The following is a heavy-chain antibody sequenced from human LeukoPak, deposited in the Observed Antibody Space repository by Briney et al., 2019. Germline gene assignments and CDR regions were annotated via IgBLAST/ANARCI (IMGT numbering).Heavy chain of an antibody. CDR1: GGSISSSSYY. CDR2: IYYSGST. Sequence: KPSETLSLTCTVSGGSISSSSYYWGWIRQPPGKGLEWIGSIYYSGSTYYNPSLKSRVTISVDTPKNQFSLKLSSVTAADTAVYYCARRTDCSSTSCYLGYFDYWGQGTLVTVSS. CDR3: ARRTDCSSTSCYLGYFDY. V-gene: IGHV4-39*01. J-gene: IGHJ4*02. D-gene: IGHD2-2*01.